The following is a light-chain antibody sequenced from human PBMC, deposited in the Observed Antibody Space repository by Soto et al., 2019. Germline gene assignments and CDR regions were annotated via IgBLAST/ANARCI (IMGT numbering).Light chain of an antibody. V-gene: IGKV3-20*01. CDR1: QSVSSSY. Sequence: EIVLTQSPGTLSLSPGERATLSCRASQSVSSSYLAWYQQKPGQAPRLLIDAASSRATGIPDRFSGSESGTDFTLTISRLEPEDFAVYYCQQYGSSPRTFGQGTKVEI. J-gene: IGKJ1*01. CDR3: QQYGSSPRT. CDR2: AAS.